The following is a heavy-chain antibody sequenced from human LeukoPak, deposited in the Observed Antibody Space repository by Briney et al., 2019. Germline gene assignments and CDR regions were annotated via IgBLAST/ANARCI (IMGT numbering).Heavy chain of an antibody. V-gene: IGHV4-39*07. Sequence: SETLSLTCTVSGGSISSSSYYWGWIRQPPGKGLEWIGGIYYSGSTYYNPSLKSRVTISVDTSKNKFSLKLSSVTAADTAVYYCARVGYSSSWYVVGAFDYWGRGTLVTVSS. CDR1: GGSISSSSYY. J-gene: IGHJ4*02. D-gene: IGHD6-13*01. CDR2: IYYSGST. CDR3: ARVGYSSSWYVVGAFDY.